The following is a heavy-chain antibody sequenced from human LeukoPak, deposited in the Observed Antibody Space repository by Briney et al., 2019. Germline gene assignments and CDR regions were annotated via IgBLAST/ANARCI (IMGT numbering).Heavy chain of an antibody. D-gene: IGHD3-9*01. Sequence: GGSLRLSCAASGFTFSSYAMSWVRQAPGKGLEWVSAISGSGGSTYYADSVKVRFTFTRDNAKNTLNLQMNSLRAEDTAVYYCASPPPLRYLVWTSYYFDYWGQGTLVTVSS. V-gene: IGHV3-23*01. CDR2: ISGSGGST. J-gene: IGHJ4*02. CDR3: ASPPPLRYLVWTSYYFDY. CDR1: GFTFSSYA.